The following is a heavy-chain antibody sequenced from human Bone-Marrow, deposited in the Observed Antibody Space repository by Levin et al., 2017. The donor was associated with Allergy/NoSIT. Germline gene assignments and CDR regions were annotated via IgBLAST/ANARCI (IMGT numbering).Heavy chain of an antibody. CDR3: ARDRGRTEIVVVPAALYTPTFDP. CDR1: GYTFTGYY. V-gene: IGHV1-2*02. Sequence: GESLKISCKASGYTFTGYYMHWVRQAPGQGLEWMGWINPNSGGTNYAQKFQGRVTMTRDTSISTAYMELSRLRSDDTAVYYCARDRGRTEIVVVPAALYTPTFDPWGQGTLVTVSS. D-gene: IGHD2-2*01. CDR2: INPNSGGT. J-gene: IGHJ5*02.